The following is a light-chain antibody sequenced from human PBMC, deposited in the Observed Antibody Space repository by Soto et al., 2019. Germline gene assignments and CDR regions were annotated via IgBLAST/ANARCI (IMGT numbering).Light chain of an antibody. CDR3: QQYGSSPRLT. Sequence: EIVLPQSPGTLSFSPGEIATVSCRASQSFSSSDLAWYQQQPGQEPRLLISGASSRATGIPDRFSGSGSGKDFTLTISRLXHEDLAVYYGQQYGSSPRLTFGGETKM. V-gene: IGKV3-20*01. CDR1: QSFSSSD. CDR2: GAS. J-gene: IGKJ4*01.